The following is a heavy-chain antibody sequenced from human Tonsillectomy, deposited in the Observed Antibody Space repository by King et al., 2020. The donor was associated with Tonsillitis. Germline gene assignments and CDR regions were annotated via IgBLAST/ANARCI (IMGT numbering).Heavy chain of an antibody. D-gene: IGHD3-22*01. CDR1: GFTFNSYG. V-gene: IGHV3-30*02. Sequence: LQLVQSGGGVVQPGGSLRLSCAASGFTFNSYGMHWVRQAPGKGLEWVAFIRLDGSNKYYADSVKGRFTISRDNSKNTLYLQMHSLRPEDTAVFYCAKELGYYDSSGDGGGRAFDIWGQGTMVTVSS. J-gene: IGHJ3*02. CDR3: AKELGYYDSSGDGGGRAFDI. CDR2: IRLDGSNK.